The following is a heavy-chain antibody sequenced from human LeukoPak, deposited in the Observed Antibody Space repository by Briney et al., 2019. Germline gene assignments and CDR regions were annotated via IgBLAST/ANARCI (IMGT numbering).Heavy chain of an antibody. CDR3: ARVLSSLYYFDY. CDR2: ISSGGTYE. CDR1: GFTFSNYA. J-gene: IGHJ4*02. V-gene: IGHV3-30*07. Sequence: GGSLRLSCAASGFTFSNYAMHWVRQAPGKGLEWVSLISSGGTYEYYADSVKGRFTISRDNAKNSLYLQMNSLRAEDTAVYYCARVLSSLYYFDYWGQGTLVTVSS. D-gene: IGHD3-10*01.